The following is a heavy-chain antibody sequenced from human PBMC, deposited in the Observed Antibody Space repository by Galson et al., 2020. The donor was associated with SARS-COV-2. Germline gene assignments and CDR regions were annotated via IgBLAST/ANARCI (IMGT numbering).Heavy chain of an antibody. V-gene: IGHV4-59*01. CDR2: ISYSGST. CDR3: ARVNRGVGDFDI. J-gene: IGHJ3*02. D-gene: IGHD1-26*01. CDR1: GGSISSYY. Sequence: ASETLSLTCTVSGGSISSYYWSWIRQPPGKGLEWIGYISYSGSTNYNPSLKSRLTISVDTSKNQFSLKLSSVTAAATAGYYCARVNRGVGDFDIWGQGTMVTVSS.